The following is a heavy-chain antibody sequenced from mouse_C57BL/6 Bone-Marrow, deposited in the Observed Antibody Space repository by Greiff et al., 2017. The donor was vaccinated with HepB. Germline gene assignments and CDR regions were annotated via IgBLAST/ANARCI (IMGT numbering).Heavy chain of an antibody. V-gene: IGHV5-4*03. D-gene: IGHD2-1*01. CDR3: ARSQSYYGNLFDY. CDR1: GFTFSSYA. CDR2: ISDGGSYT. Sequence: EVKLVESGGGLVKPGGSLKLSCAASGFTFSSYAMSWVRQTPEKRLEWVATISDGGSYTYYPDNVKGRFTISRDNAKNNLYLQMSHLKYEDTAMYYCARSQSYYGNLFDYWGQGTTLTVSS. J-gene: IGHJ2*01.